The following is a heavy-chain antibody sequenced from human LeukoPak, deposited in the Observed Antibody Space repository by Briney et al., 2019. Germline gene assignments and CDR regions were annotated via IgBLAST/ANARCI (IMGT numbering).Heavy chain of an antibody. J-gene: IGHJ4*02. CDR1: GSTFSSHT. D-gene: IGHD3-16*01. CDR2: ISNTGSVI. V-gene: IGHV3-48*04. CDR3: ARVSTSGYSLGIGFDY. Sequence: GGSLRLSCAASGSTFSSHTMNWVRQAPGKGLEWISYISNTGSVIYYADSVKGRFTISRDNAKNSLYLQMNSLRAEDTAVYYCARVSTSGYSLGIGFDYWGQGTLVTVSS.